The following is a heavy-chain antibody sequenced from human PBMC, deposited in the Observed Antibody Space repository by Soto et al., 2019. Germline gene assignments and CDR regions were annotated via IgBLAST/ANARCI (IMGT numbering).Heavy chain of an antibody. J-gene: IGHJ6*02. Sequence: EVQLVESGGGLVQPGGSLKLSCAASGSAFSGSAMHWVRQASGKGLEWVGRIRSKANSYATSYGASVRGRFIISRDDSKKTAYLQMNSLKIEDTAVYYCGSGPRGEGGWETVDVWGQGTTVTVS. D-gene: IGHD3-10*01. CDR2: IRSKANSYAT. V-gene: IGHV3-73*02. CDR1: GSAFSGSA. CDR3: GSGPRGEGGWETVDV.